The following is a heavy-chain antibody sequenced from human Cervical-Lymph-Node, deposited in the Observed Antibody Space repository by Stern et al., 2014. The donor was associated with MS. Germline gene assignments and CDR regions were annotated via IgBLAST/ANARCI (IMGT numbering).Heavy chain of an antibody. CDR1: GFTVSSNY. J-gene: IGHJ4*02. CDR2: IHSGGST. Sequence: VGSGGGLIQPGGSLRLSCAASGFTVSSNYMSWVRQAPWKGLEWISVIHSGGSTYYAASVKGRFTILRDKSKNKVYLQRHSXRAEDTAVYDGAIDSSGYNYFDYWGQXTLVTVSS. V-gene: IGHV3-53*01. CDR3: AIDSSGYNYFDY. D-gene: IGHD5-24*01.